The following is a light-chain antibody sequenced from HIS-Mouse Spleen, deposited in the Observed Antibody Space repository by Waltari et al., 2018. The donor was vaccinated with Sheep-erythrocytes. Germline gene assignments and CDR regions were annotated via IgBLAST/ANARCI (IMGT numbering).Light chain of an antibody. V-gene: IGLV3-1*01. Sequence: SYELTQPPSVSVSPGQTASITCSGDKLGDKYACWYPQKPGQSPVLVIYQASKRPSGCPERFSGSTTGNTATLTISGTQAMDEADYYCQAWDSSTAVFGGGTKLTVL. J-gene: IGLJ2*01. CDR2: QAS. CDR1: KLGDKY. CDR3: QAWDSSTAV.